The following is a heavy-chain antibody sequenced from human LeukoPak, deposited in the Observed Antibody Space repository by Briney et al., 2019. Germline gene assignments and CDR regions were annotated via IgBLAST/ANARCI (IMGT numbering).Heavy chain of an antibody. V-gene: IGHV1-24*01. CDR2: FDPEDGET. J-gene: IGHJ4*02. CDR1: AYTLTELT. CDR3: ATGVGGYDYFDY. Sequence: ASAKVSCKRSAYTLTELTMHWGRQAPGKGLEWMGGFDPEDGETIYAQKFQGRVTMTEDTSTDTAYMELSGLRSEDTAVYYCATGVGGYDYFDYWGQGTLVTVSS. D-gene: IGHD5-12*01.